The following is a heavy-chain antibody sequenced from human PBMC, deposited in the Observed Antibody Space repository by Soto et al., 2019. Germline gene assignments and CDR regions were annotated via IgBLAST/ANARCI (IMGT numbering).Heavy chain of an antibody. D-gene: IGHD6-19*01. V-gene: IGHV1-8*01. CDR1: GYSFTSYD. CDR3: ARERSSGWYVDY. Sequence: QVQLVQSGAEVKKPGASVKVSCKASGYSFTSYDINWVRQATGQGLEWMGWMNPNSGNTAYAQKFQGRVTMTRNTSISTAYMELSSLRSEDTAVYYCARERSSGWYVDYWGQATLVTVSS. CDR2: MNPNSGNT. J-gene: IGHJ4*02.